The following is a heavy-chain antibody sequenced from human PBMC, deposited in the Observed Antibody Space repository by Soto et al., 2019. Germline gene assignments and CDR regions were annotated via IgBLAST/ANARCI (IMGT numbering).Heavy chain of an antibody. CDR2: IYYSGST. V-gene: IGHV4-59*08. CDR3: ARFNWYFDL. CDR1: GGSISSYY. J-gene: IGHJ2*01. Sequence: QVQLQESGPGLVKPSETLSLTCTVSGGSISSYYWSWIRQPPGKGLEWIGYIYYSGSTNYNPSLKSRVTRSVATSKSQFSLKLSSVTGADTAVYYCARFNWYFDLWGRGTLVTVSS.